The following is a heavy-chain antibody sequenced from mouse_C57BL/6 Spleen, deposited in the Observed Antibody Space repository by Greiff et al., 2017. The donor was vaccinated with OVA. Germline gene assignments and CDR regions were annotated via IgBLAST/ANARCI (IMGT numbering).Heavy chain of an antibody. Sequence: DVHLVESGPGLVKPSQSLSLTCSVSGYSFTSCYFWYLIRQFPGNHLEWMGHISYDGSNKYNPSLTNRIPITRDTSKNQFFLKLNSVTTEDTATYYCAREWSSWYFDVWGTGTTVTVSS. CDR2: ISYDGSN. V-gene: IGHV3-6*01. CDR1: GYSFTSCYF. J-gene: IGHJ1*03. D-gene: IGHD1-1*01. CDR3: AREWSSWYFDV.